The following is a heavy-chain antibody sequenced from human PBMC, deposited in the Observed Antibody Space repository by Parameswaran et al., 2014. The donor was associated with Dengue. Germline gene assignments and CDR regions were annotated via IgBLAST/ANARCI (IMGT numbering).Heavy chain of an antibody. V-gene: IGHV3-7*03. CDR3: ARGGLTTLTY. Sequence: VRQGSRGRGWEWLANINQDGSKIDYVDSVKGRFTISRDNAKNLLYLQMNSLRAEDTAIYYCARGGLTTLTYWGQGTLVTVSS. CDR2: INQDGSKI. J-gene: IGHJ4*02. D-gene: IGHD1-14*01.